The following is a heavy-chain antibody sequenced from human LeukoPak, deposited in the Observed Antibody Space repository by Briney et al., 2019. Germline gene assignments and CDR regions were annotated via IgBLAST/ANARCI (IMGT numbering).Heavy chain of an antibody. J-gene: IGHJ6*03. D-gene: IGHD4-11*01. CDR2: IYYSGST. V-gene: IGHV4-59*12. CDR1: GGSISSYY. CDR3: ARERYFYTVTFYYYYMDV. Sequence: SETLSLTCTVSGGSISSYYWSWLRQPPGKGLEWIGYIYYSGSTNYNPSLKSRVTISVETSKNQFSLKLSSVTAADTAVYYCARERYFYTVTFYYYYMDVWGKGTTVTVSS.